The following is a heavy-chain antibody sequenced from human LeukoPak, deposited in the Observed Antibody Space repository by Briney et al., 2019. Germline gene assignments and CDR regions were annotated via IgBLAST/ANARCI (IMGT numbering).Heavy chain of an antibody. D-gene: IGHD2-15*01. CDR2: IFGSGTPT. CDR3: TRPTVVVPFDP. J-gene: IGHJ5*02. Sequence: AGGSLRLSCSASGFTFSNYAMTWVRQAPGKGLEWVSTIFGSGTPTHYAASVKDRITISRDNSKSTLYLQMNSLRAEDTAVYYCTRPTVVVPFDPWGQGTLVTVSS. CDR1: GFTFSNYA. V-gene: IGHV3-23*01.